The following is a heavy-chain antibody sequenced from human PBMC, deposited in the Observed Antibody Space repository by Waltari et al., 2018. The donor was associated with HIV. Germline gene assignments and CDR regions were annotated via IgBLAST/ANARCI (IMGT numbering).Heavy chain of an antibody. CDR1: GGSFSGSY. V-gene: IGHV4-34*01. CDR3: ARARLVSRGQYCSTTSCLPHYYYYYGMDV. CDR2: NNHSGST. Sequence: QVQLRQWGAGLLKPSETLSLTCAVYGGSFSGSYWSWIRQPPGKGLAWIGENNHSGSTNYNPPLKGRGTISLDTSKNQFSLKRTSVTAADTAVFYCARARLVSRGQYCSTTSCLPHYYYYYGMDVWGQGTTVTVSS. J-gene: IGHJ6*02. D-gene: IGHD2-2*01.